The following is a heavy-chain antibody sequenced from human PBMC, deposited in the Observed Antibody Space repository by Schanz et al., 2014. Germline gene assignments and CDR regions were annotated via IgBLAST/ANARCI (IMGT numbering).Heavy chain of an antibody. D-gene: IGHD3-10*01. CDR1: GYMFDTYG. J-gene: IGHJ4*02. CDR3: ARAPTRMNMFRGVTYFFDY. V-gene: IGHV1-18*04. CDR2: ISTYNGHT. Sequence: QVPLVQSGAEVKKPGASVKVSCTATGYMFDTYGFAWVRQAPGQGLEWMGWISTYNGHTRYGQKFQDRLSLTTDTDTATAHVELRSLRTDDTAVYYCARAPTRMNMFRGVTYFFDYWGQGTLVTVSS.